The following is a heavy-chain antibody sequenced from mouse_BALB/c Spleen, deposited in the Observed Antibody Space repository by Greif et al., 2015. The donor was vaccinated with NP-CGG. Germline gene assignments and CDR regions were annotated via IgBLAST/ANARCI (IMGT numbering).Heavy chain of an antibody. D-gene: IGHD2-2*01. CDR3: ARDDGYYWYFDV. Sequence: EVPLVESGGDLVQPGGSLRLSCATSGFTFSDFYMEWVRQPPGKRLEWIAASRNKANDYTTEYSASVKGRFIVSRDTSQSIRYLQMNALRAEDTAIYYCARDDGYYWYFDVWGAGTTVTVSS. V-gene: IGHV7-1*02. CDR2: SRNKANDYTT. J-gene: IGHJ1*01. CDR1: GFTFSDFY.